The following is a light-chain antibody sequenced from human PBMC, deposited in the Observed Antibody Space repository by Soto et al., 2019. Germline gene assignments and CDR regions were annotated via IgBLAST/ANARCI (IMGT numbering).Light chain of an antibody. CDR3: QQFNSYPVT. V-gene: IGKV1-13*02. J-gene: IGKJ5*01. Sequence: IPVNQSPSSLSASVGDRVTITCLASQDIRGALAWYQQKPGKPPKLLIYDVSTLENGVPSRFSGDSSGTQFTLTISGLQPEDFGTYYCQQFNSYPVTFGHGTRLEIK. CDR2: DVS. CDR1: QDIRGA.